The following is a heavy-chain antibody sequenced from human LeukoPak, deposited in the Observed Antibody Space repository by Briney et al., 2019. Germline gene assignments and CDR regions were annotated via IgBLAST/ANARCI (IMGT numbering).Heavy chain of an antibody. V-gene: IGHV4-38-2*01. Sequence: SETLSLTCAVSGYSISSGYYWGWIRQPPGKGLEWIGSIYHSGSTYYNPSLKSRVTISVDTSKNQFSLKLSSVAAADTAVYYCARVRTRYCSGGSCRPFDYWGQGTPVTVSS. CDR3: ARVRTRYCSGGSCRPFDY. CDR1: GYSISSGYY. J-gene: IGHJ4*02. CDR2: IYHSGST. D-gene: IGHD2-15*01.